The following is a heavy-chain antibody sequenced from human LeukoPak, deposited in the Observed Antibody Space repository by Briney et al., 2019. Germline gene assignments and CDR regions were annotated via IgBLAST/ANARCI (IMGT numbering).Heavy chain of an antibody. CDR3: ARHNYGDLVKHYYYYGMDV. CDR1: GYSFTSYW. D-gene: IGHD4-17*01. Sequence: GESLKISCKGSGYSFTSYWIGWVRQMPGKGLEWMGIIYPGDSDTGYSPSFQGQVTISADKSISTAYLQWSSLKASDTAMYYCARHNYGDLVKHYYYYGMDVWGQGTTVTVSS. V-gene: IGHV5-51*01. CDR2: IYPGDSDT. J-gene: IGHJ6*02.